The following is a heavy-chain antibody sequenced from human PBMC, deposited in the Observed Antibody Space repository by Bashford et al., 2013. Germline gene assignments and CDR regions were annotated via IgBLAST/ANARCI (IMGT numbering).Heavy chain of an antibody. Sequence: SSETLSLTCTVSGGSISSYYWNWIRQAPGKGLEWFGSISYSGSTNYNPSLKSRVTMSVDTSKNQVSLELNSVTAADTAVYYCARGHVVAYYYYYMDVWGKGTTVTVSS. CDR2: ISYSGST. V-gene: IGHV4-59*01. CDR3: ARGHVVAYYYYYMDV. J-gene: IGHJ6*03. CDR1: GGSISSYY. D-gene: IGHD2-15*01.